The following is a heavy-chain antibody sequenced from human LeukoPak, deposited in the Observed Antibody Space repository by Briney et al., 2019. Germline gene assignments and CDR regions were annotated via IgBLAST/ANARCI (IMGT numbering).Heavy chain of an antibody. D-gene: IGHD2-21*02. CDR2: IFPADSST. CDR3: ARWVTADRGKKDAFDI. CDR1: GYSFTTYW. Sequence: GESLKISCKASGYSFTTYWIGWVRQMPGKGLEWMGIIFPADSSTRYSPSFQGQVSVSADKSMTTAYLQWSSPKASDTAMYFCARWVTADRGKKDAFDIWGQGTMVTVSS. V-gene: IGHV5-51*01. J-gene: IGHJ3*02.